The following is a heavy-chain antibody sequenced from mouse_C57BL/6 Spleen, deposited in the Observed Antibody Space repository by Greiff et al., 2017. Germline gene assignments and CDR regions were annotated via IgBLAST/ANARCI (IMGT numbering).Heavy chain of an antibody. D-gene: IGHD2-4*01. CDR2: ISDGGSYT. V-gene: IGHV5-4*01. J-gene: IGHJ1*03. CDR3: ARERDDYDGYFDG. CDR1: GFTFSSYA. Sequence: EVQRVESGGGLVKPGGSLKLSCAASGFTFSSYAMSWVRQTPEKRLEWVATISDGGSYTYYPDNVKGRFTISRDNAKNNLYLQMSHLKSEDTAMYYCARERDDYDGYFDGWGTGTTVTVSS.